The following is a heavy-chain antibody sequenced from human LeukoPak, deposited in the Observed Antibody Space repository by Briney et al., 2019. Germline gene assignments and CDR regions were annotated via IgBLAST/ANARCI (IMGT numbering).Heavy chain of an antibody. V-gene: IGHV4-34*01. CDR2: INHSGST. CDR1: GGSFSGYY. CDR3: ARRDYYGSGSYYNLGQPYNWFDP. J-gene: IGHJ5*02. Sequence: SETLSLTCAVYGGSFSGYYWSWIRQPPGKGLEWIGEINHSGSTNYNPSPKSRVTISVDTSKNQFSLKLSSVTAADTAVYYCARRDYYGSGSYYNLGQPYNWFDPWGQGTLVTVSS. D-gene: IGHD3-10*01.